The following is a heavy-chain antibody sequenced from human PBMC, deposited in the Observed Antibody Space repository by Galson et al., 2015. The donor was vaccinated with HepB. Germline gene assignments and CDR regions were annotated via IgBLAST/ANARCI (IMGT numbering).Heavy chain of an antibody. D-gene: IGHD1-1*01. Sequence: SVKVSCKASGYTFTSYYMHWVRQAPGQGLEWMGIINPSGGSTSYAQKFQGRVTMTRDTSASTAYMELSSLRSEDTAVYYCARDLVLEGYGMDVWGQGTTVTVSS. CDR2: INPSGGST. V-gene: IGHV1-46*01. J-gene: IGHJ6*02. CDR3: ARDLVLEGYGMDV. CDR1: GYTFTSYY.